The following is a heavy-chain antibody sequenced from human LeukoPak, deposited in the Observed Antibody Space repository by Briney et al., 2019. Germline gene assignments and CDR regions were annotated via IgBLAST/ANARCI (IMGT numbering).Heavy chain of an antibody. V-gene: IGHV1-18*01. CDR1: GYTFTSYG. J-gene: IGHJ6*02. Sequence: GASVKVSCEASGYTFTSYGISWVRQAPGQGLEWMGWISAYNGNTNYAQKLQGRVTMTTDTSTSTAYMELRSLRSDDTAVYYCARDAYYDSSGSYYYGMDVWGQGTTVTVSS. D-gene: IGHD3-22*01. CDR2: ISAYNGNT. CDR3: ARDAYYDSSGSYYYGMDV.